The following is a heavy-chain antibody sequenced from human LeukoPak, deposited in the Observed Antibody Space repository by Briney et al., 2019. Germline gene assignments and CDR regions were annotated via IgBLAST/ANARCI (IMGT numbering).Heavy chain of an antibody. CDR2: INPDGSEK. Sequence: PGGSLRLSCGASGFTFRTSWMNWVRQAPGKGLEWVASINPDGSEKYSVDSVKGRFTISIGNAKNSLYLQMNRMRAEDTAVSYCAKDRCSNGIGCYYYYMDVWGKGTTVTISS. CDR3: AKDRCSNGIGCYYYYMDV. V-gene: IGHV3-7*01. J-gene: IGHJ6*03. D-gene: IGHD2-8*01. CDR1: GFTFRTSW.